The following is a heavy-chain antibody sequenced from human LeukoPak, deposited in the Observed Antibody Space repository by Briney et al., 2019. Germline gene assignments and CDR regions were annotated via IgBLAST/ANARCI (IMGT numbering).Heavy chain of an antibody. CDR3: ARDDTAMAFNYYYYGMDV. D-gene: IGHD5-18*01. V-gene: IGHV3-11*01. CDR2: ISSSGSTI. J-gene: IGHJ6*02. Sequence: PGGSLRLSCAASGFTFSDYHMSWIRQAPGKGLEWVSYISSSGSTIYYADSVKGRFTISRDNAKNSLYLQMNSLRAEDTAVYYCARDDTAMAFNYYYYGMDVWGQGTTVTVSS. CDR1: GFTFSDYH.